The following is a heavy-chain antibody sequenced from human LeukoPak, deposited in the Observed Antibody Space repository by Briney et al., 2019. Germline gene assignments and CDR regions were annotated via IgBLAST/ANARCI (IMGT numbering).Heavy chain of an antibody. CDR2: IYHSGST. V-gene: IGHV4-38-2*02. J-gene: IGHJ4*02. CDR1: GYSISSGYY. D-gene: IGHD3-10*01. Sequence: SETLSLTCTVSGYSISSGYYWGWIRQPPGKGLEWIGSIYHSGSTYYNPSLKSRVTISVDTSKNQFSLKLSSVTAADTAVYYCARGRRTMVRGVFDYWGQGTLVTVSS. CDR3: ARGRRTMVRGVFDY.